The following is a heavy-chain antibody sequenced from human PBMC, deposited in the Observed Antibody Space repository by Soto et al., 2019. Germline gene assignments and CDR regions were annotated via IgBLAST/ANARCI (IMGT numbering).Heavy chain of an antibody. Sequence: PSETLSLTCTVSGGSISSGGYYWSWIRQHPGKGLEWIGYIYYSGSTYYNPSLKSRVTISVDTSKNQFSLKLSSVTAADTAVYYCARYIVATIEMFDYWGQGTLVTVSS. CDR1: GGSISSGGYY. V-gene: IGHV4-31*03. D-gene: IGHD5-12*01. CDR2: IYYSGST. CDR3: ARYIVATIEMFDY. J-gene: IGHJ4*02.